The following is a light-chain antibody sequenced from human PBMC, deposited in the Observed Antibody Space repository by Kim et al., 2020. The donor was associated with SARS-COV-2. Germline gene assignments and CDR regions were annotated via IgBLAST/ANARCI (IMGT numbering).Light chain of an antibody. Sequence: ASVEDRVTITCRESQDISRYLNWYQQKPGKAPKLRIYTAASLQSGVPSRFTGSGSETDFTLTISSLQPEDFATYYCQQTYSASRTFGQGTKVDIK. CDR1: QDISRY. CDR3: QQTYSASRT. J-gene: IGKJ1*01. V-gene: IGKV1-39*01. CDR2: TAA.